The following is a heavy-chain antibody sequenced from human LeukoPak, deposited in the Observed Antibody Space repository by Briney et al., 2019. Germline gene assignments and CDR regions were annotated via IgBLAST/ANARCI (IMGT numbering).Heavy chain of an antibody. Sequence: SETLSLTCTVSGGSISSSSYYWGWIRQPPGKGLEWIGSIYYSGSTYYNPSLKSRVTISVDTSKNQFSLKLSSMTAADTAVYYCASLCSSAGCYAGSYYGMDVWGQGTTVTVSS. CDR1: GGSISSSSYY. CDR2: IYYSGST. J-gene: IGHJ6*02. V-gene: IGHV4-39*01. D-gene: IGHD2-2*01. CDR3: ASLCSSAGCYAGSYYGMDV.